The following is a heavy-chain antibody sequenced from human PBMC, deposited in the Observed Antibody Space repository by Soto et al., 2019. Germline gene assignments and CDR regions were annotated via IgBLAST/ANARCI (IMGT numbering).Heavy chain of an antibody. V-gene: IGHV1-69*12. CDR1: GGTFSSYA. D-gene: IGHD2-15*01. CDR2: IIPIFGTA. J-gene: IGHJ6*01. Sequence: QVQLVQSGAEVKKPGSSVKVSCKASGGTFSSYAISWVRQAPGQGLEWMGGIIPIFGTANYAQKFQGRVTITADEATSTAYTELSRVRTVESAVNYCEGGGVDGFCSSCYGIVGVVAGTPQYCSKGMVVW. CDR3: EGGGVDGFCSSCYGIVGVVAGTPQYCSKGMVV.